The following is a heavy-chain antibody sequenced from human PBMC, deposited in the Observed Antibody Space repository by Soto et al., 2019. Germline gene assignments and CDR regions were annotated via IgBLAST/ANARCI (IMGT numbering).Heavy chain of an antibody. V-gene: IGHV3-30*18. J-gene: IGHJ1*01. D-gene: IGHD6-19*01. Sequence: QVQLVESGGGVVQPGRSLRLSCAASGFTFSSYGMHWVRQAPGKGLEWAAVISYDGSNKYYADSVKGRFTISRDNSKNTLYLQMNSLRAEDTAVYYCAKDSSGWYKYVQHWGQGTLVTVSS. CDR2: ISYDGSNK. CDR1: GFTFSSYG. CDR3: AKDSSGWYKYVQH.